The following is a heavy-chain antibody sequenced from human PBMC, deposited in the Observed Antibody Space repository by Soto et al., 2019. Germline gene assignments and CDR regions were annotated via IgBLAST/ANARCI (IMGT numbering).Heavy chain of an antibody. D-gene: IGHD3-3*01. J-gene: IGHJ6*03. CDR2: INPNSGGT. CDR3: ARARYDFWSGFVYYCMDV. CDR1: GYTFTGYY. V-gene: IGHV1-2*04. Sequence: WASVKVSCKASGYTFTGYYMHWVRQAPGQGLEWMGWINPNSGGTNYAQKFQGWVTMTRDTSISTAYMELSRLRSDDTAVYYCARARYDFWSGFVYYCMDVWGKGTTVTVSS.